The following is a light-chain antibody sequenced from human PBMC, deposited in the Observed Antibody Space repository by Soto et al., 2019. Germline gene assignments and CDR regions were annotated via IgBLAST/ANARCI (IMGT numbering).Light chain of an antibody. CDR3: QQYGSSPALT. Sequence: EIVLTHSPGTLSLSPCERATLSFSASQSVSSRYLAWYQQIPGQAPRLLIYGASSRATGIPDRFSGSGSGTDFTLTISRLEPEDFAVYYCQQYGSSPALTFGGGTKVDIK. CDR2: GAS. CDR1: QSVSSRY. V-gene: IGKV3-20*01. J-gene: IGKJ4*01.